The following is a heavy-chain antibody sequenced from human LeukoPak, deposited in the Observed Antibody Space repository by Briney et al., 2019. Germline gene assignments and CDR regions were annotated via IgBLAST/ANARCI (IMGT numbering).Heavy chain of an antibody. J-gene: IGHJ4*02. Sequence: TWGSLRLSCAASGFTVSSNYMSWVRQAPGKGLEWVSVIYSGGSTYYADSVKGRFTISRDNSKNTLYLQMNSLRAEDTAVYYCARDLVGYGGNSPGDWGQGTLVTVSS. CDR1: GFTVSSNY. D-gene: IGHD4-23*01. CDR2: IYSGGST. V-gene: IGHV3-66*01. CDR3: ARDLVGYGGNSPGD.